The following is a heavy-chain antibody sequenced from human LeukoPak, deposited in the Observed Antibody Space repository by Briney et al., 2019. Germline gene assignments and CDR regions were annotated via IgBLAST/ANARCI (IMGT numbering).Heavy chain of an antibody. CDR3: VRDFDY. Sequence: KPSETLSLTCTVSGYSITSGYFWGWVRQPPGKGLEWIGSIYHRGNTYYNPSLKSRGTISVDTAKNQFSLRLRSVTAADTAMYYCVRDFDYWGQGALVTVSS. CDR2: IYHRGNT. J-gene: IGHJ4*02. CDR1: GYSITSGYF. V-gene: IGHV4-38-2*02.